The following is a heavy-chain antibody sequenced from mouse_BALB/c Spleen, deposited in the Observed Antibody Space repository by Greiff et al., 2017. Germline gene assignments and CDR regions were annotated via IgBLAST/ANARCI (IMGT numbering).Heavy chain of an antibody. J-gene: IGHJ1*01. CDR1: GYSITSDYA. CDR2: ISYSGST. Sequence: EVKLMESGPGLVKPSQSLSLTCTVTGYSITSDYAWYWIRQFPGNKLEWMGYISYSGSTSYNPSLKSRISITRDTSKNQFFLQLNSVTTEDTARYCCASEVREYFDDWGEGTTVTVSS. CDR3: ASEVREYFDD. V-gene: IGHV3-2*02. D-gene: IGHD2-14*01.